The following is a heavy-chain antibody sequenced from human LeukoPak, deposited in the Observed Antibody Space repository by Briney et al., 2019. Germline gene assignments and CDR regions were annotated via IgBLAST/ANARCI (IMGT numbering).Heavy chain of an antibody. J-gene: IGHJ6*03. V-gene: IGHV3-33*06. Sequence: GRSLRLSCAASGFTFSSYGMHWVRQAPGKGLAWVAVIWYDGTTKYYADSVKGRFTISRDNSKNTLSLQMNSLRAEDTAVYYCAKGAGYSACNYHYYYLDVWGKGTTVTVSS. CDR2: IWYDGTTK. CDR3: AKGAGYSACNYHYYYLDV. D-gene: IGHD5-12*01. CDR1: GFTFSSYG.